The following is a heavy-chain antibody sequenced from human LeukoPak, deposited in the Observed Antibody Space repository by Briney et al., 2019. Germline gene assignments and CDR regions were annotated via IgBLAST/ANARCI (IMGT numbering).Heavy chain of an antibody. V-gene: IGHV1-2*02. CDR3: ARSVLTAYLINDY. J-gene: IGHJ4*02. CDR1: GYTFTGYY. Sequence: APVKLSCKASGYTFTGYYMHWVRQAPGQGLEWMGWINPSSGGTNYAQKFQGRVTMTRDTSISTAYMGLYRLTSDDTAVYYCARSVLTAYLINDYWGQGTLVTVSS. CDR2: INPSSGGT. D-gene: IGHD3-9*01.